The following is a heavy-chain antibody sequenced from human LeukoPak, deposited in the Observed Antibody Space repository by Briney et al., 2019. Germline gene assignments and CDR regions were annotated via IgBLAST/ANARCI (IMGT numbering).Heavy chain of an antibody. CDR2: MNPNSGNT. V-gene: IGHV1-8*01. CDR3: ARGDTTTTVTIDY. CDR1: GYTFTSHD. D-gene: IGHD4-17*01. Sequence: EASVKVSCKASGYTFTSHDINWVRQATGQGLEWMGWMNPNSGNTGYAQKFQGRVTMTRNTSISTAYMELSSLRSEDTAVYYCARGDTTTTVTIDYWGQGTLVTVSS. J-gene: IGHJ4*02.